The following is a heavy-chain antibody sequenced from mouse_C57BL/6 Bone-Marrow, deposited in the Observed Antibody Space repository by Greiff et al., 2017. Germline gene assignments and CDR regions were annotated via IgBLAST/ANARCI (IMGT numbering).Heavy chain of an antibody. CDR3: AGYGAWCAY. D-gene: IGHD1-1*01. Sequence: EVKLVESGGDLVKPGGSLTLSCAASGFTFSSYGMSWVRQTPDKRLEWVATISSGGSYTYYPDSVKGRFTISRDNAKNTLYMQLSSLKSEATAMYYSAGYGAWCAYWGQGTLVTVSA. CDR2: ISSGGSYT. J-gene: IGHJ3*01. CDR1: GFTFSSYG. V-gene: IGHV5-6*01.